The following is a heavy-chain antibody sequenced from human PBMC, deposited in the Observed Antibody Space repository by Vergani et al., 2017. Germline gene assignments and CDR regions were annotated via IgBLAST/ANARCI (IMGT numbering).Heavy chain of an antibody. D-gene: IGHD3-22*01. V-gene: IGHV3-66*02. J-gene: IGHJ3*02. CDR2: IYSGGST. CDR1: GFTVSSNY. CDR3: ASSYYYDSSGYLGPLQSDAFDI. Sequence: EVQLVESGGGLVQPGGSLRLSCAASGFTVSSNYMSWVRQAPGKGLEWVSVIYSGGSTYYADSVKGRFTISRDNSKNTLYLQMNSLRAEDTAVYYCASSYYYDSSGYLGPLQSDAFDIWGQVTMVTVSS.